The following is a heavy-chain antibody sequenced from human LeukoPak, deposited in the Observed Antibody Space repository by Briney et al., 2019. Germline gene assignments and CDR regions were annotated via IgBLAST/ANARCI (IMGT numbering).Heavy chain of an antibody. CDR2: IYGSGST. J-gene: IGHJ4*02. CDR3: ARHSGSYYSVYYFDY. CDR1: GGSIRSY. Sequence: SETLSLTCTVSGGSIRSYWSWIRQPAGKGLEWIGRIYGSGSTDYNPSLKSRVTMSIDTSKNQFSLKLSSVTAADTAVYYCARHSGSYYSVYYFDYWGQGTLVTVSS. V-gene: IGHV4-4*07. D-gene: IGHD1-26*01.